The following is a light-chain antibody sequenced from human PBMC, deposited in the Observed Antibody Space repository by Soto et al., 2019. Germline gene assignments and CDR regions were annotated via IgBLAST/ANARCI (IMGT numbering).Light chain of an antibody. V-gene: IGLV2-14*01. CDR2: DVS. CDR3: SSYTSSSTLV. Sequence: QSVLTQPASVSGSPGQSITISCTGTSSDVGGYTYVSWYQQHPAKAPKLMIYDVSNRPSGVSNRFSGSKSGNTASLTISVLQAEDEADYYCSSYTSSSTLVFGTGTKLTVL. CDR1: SSDVGGYTY. J-gene: IGLJ1*01.